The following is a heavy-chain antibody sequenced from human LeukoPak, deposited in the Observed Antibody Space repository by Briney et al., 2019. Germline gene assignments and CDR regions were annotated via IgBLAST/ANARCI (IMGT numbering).Heavy chain of an antibody. CDR1: GGSISSSSYY. CDR3: AIPYYYGSGSWLY. CDR2: LYHSGST. D-gene: IGHD3-10*01. V-gene: IGHV4-39*01. J-gene: IGHJ4*02. Sequence: SETLSLTCTVSGGSISSSSYYWGWIRQPPGKGLEWIGSLYHSGSTFYNPSLMSRVTISVDTSKNQFSLKLNSVTAADTAVYYCAIPYYYGSGSWLYWGQGTLVTVSS.